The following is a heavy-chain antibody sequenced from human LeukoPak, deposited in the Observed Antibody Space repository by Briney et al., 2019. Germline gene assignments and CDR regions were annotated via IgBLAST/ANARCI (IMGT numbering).Heavy chain of an antibody. D-gene: IGHD2-2*01. J-gene: IGHJ3*02. Sequence: PSETPSLTCTVSGGSISSYYWSWIRQPAGKGLEWIGRIYTSGSTNYNPSLKSRVTISVDKSKNQFSLKLSSVTAADTAVYYCARECDIVVVPAAYDAFDIWGQGTMVTVSS. V-gene: IGHV4-4*07. CDR1: GGSISSYY. CDR3: ARECDIVVVPAAYDAFDI. CDR2: IYTSGST.